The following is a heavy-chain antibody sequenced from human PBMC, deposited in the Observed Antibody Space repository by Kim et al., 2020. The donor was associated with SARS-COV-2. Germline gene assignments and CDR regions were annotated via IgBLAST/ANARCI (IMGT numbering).Heavy chain of an antibody. V-gene: IGHV1-2*02. CDR3: ARSGWYTYGRYYYGMDV. CDR2: INPNSGGT. CDR1: GYTFTGYY. D-gene: IGHD6-19*01. Sequence: ASVKVSCKASGYTFTGYYMHWVRQAPGQGLEWMGWINPNSGGTNYAQKFQGRVTMTRDTSISTAYMELSRLRSDDTAVYYCARSGWYTYGRYYYGMDVWGQGTTVTVSS. J-gene: IGHJ6*02.